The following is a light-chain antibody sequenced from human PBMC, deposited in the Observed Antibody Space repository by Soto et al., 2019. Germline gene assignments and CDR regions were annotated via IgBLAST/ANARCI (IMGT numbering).Light chain of an antibody. CDR3: AAWDDSLSVWV. J-gene: IGLJ3*02. CDR2: RNN. V-gene: IGLV1-47*01. CDR1: SSNIGSNY. Sequence: QSVLTQPPSASGTPGQRVTISCSGSSSNIGSNYVYWYQQLPGTAPKLLIYRNNQRPSGVPDRFSGSKSGTSASLAISGLRPEDEADYYCAAWDDSLSVWVFGGGTKLTVL.